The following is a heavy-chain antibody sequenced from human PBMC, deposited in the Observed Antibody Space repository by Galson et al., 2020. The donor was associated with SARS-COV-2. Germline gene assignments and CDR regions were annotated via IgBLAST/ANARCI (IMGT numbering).Heavy chain of an antibody. CDR2: IYPGDSDT. V-gene: IGHV5-51*01. J-gene: IGHJ5*02. CDR1: GYSFTSYW. CDR3: ARQYASTSPYYYGSGAFSWWFDP. D-gene: IGHD3-10*01. Sequence: GESLKISCKGSGYSFTSYWIGWVRQMPGKGLEWMGIIYPGDSDTRYSPSFQGQVTISADQSISTAYLQWSSLKASDTAMYYCARQYASTSPYYYGSGAFSWWFDPWGQGTLVTVSS.